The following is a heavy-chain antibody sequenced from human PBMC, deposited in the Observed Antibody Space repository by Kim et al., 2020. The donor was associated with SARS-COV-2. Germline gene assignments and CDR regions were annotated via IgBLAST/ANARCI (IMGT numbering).Heavy chain of an antibody. CDR2: IKSKTDGGTT. D-gene: IGHD3-10*01. CDR3: TTRSPGGRTYGIDV. V-gene: IGHV3-15*01. Sequence: GGSLRLSCAASGFTFSNAWMSWVRQAPGKGLEWVGRIKSKTDGGTTDYAAPVKGRFTISRDDSKNTLYLQMNSLKIEDTAVYYCTTRSPGGRTYGIDVWGQGTTVTVSS. CDR1: GFTFSNAW. J-gene: IGHJ6*02.